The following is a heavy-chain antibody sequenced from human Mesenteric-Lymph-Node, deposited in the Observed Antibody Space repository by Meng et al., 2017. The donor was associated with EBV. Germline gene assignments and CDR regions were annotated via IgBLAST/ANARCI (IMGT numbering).Heavy chain of an antibody. CDR3: VCDYYDSSGYELASY. CDR2: IYWDDDK. D-gene: IGHD3-22*01. Sequence: QITLKESGPTPVKPTPPLTLTCTFSGFSLSTSGVGVGWIRQPPGKALEWLALIYWDDDKRYSPSLKSRLTITKDTSKNQVVLTMTNMDPVDTATYYCVCDYYDSSGYELASYWGQGTLVTVSS. CDR1: GFSLSTSGVG. J-gene: IGHJ4*02. V-gene: IGHV2-5*02.